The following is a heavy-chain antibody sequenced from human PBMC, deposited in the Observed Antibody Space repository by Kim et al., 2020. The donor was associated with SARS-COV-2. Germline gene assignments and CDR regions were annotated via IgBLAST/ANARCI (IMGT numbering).Heavy chain of an antibody. CDR1: GGSFNGYY. CDR2: INHSGST. V-gene: IGHV4-34*01. Sequence: SETLSLTCAVYGGSFNGYYWSWIRQPPGKGLEWIGEINHSGSTNYNPSLKSRVTISVDTSKNQFSLKLSSVTAADTAVYYCARGLVGYCSGGSCYGTILGYWGQGTLVTVSS. J-gene: IGHJ4*02. D-gene: IGHD2-15*01. CDR3: ARGLVGYCSGGSCYGTILGY.